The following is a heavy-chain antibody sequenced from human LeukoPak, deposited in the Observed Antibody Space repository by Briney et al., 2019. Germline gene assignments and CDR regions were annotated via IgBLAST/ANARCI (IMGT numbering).Heavy chain of an antibody. CDR1: GYIFTGYY. D-gene: IGHD2-15*01. CDR2: INPNTGGT. J-gene: IGHJ4*02. CDR3: ARGYCSGGSCPYDY. V-gene: IGHV1-2*02. Sequence: ASVKVSCKASGYIFTGYYIHWVRQAPWQRAGWEGWINPNTGGTNYAQDFQGRVTMTRDTSISTAYMELNSLRSDDTAVYYCARGYCSGGSCPYDYWGQGTLVTVSS.